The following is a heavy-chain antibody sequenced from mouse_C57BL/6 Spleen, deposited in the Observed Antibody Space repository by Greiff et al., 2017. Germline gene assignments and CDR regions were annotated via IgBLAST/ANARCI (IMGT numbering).Heavy chain of an antibody. Sequence: VQLQQPGAELVMPGASVKLSCKASGYTFTSYWMHWVKQRPGQGLEWIGEIDPSDSYTNYNQKFKGKSTLTVDKSSSTAYMQLSSLTSEDSAVYYCARGADTTMVTTDFDYWGQGTTLTVSS. CDR3: ARGADTTMVTTDFDY. J-gene: IGHJ2*01. V-gene: IGHV1-69*01. CDR1: GYTFTSYW. CDR2: IDPSDSYT. D-gene: IGHD2-2*01.